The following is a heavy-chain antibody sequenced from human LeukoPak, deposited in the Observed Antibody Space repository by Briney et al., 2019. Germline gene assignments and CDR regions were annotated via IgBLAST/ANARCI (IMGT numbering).Heavy chain of an antibody. Sequence: SQTLSLTCAISGVTFSSNSAAWNWFRQPPSRGLEWLGRTYYRSKWYNDYAVSVKSRITINPDTSKNQFSLQLDSVAPEDTAVYYCAGGTGVFDYWGQGTRVTVSS. CDR3: AGGTGVFDY. J-gene: IGHJ4*02. CDR1: GVTFSSNSAA. CDR2: TYYRSKWYN. V-gene: IGHV6-1*01. D-gene: IGHD7-27*01.